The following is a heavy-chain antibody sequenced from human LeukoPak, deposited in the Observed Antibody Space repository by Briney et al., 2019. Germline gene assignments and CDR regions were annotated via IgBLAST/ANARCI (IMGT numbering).Heavy chain of an antibody. CDR3: AREVRWLLLDY. CDR2: IYYSGST. D-gene: IGHD3-22*01. CDR1: GGSISSYY. Sequence: SETLSLTCTVSGGSISSYYWSWIRQPPGKGLEWIGYIYYSGSTNYNPSLKSRVTISVDTSKNQFSLKLSSVTAADTAVYYCAREVRWLLLDYWGQGTLVTVSS. V-gene: IGHV4-59*12. J-gene: IGHJ4*02.